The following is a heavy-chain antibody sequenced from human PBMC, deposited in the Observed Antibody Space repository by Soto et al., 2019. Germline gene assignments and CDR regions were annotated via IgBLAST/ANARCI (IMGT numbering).Heavy chain of an antibody. J-gene: IGHJ4*02. V-gene: IGHV3-23*01. D-gene: IGHD3-10*01. Sequence: GGSLRLSCAASGFTFSSYAMSWVRQAPGKGLEWVSAISGSGGSTYYADSVKGRFTISRDNSKNTLYLQMNSLRAEDTAVYYCAKDLGGPGDLLLWFGEFFDYRGQGTLVTVSS. CDR3: AKDLGGPGDLLLWFGEFFDY. CDR2: ISGSGGST. CDR1: GFTFSSYA.